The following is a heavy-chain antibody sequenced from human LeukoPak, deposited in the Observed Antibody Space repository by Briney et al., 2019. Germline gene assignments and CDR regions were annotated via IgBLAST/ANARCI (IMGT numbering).Heavy chain of an antibody. CDR3: ALHPYYGMDV. Sequence: SETLSLTCTVSGGSISDYYWSWIRQSPGKGLEWIGYIYHSGTTNYNPSLKSRVTISVDTSKNQFSLKLSSVNAADTAVYYCALHPYYGMDVWGKGTTVTFSS. CDR2: IYHSGTT. J-gene: IGHJ6*04. CDR1: GGSISDYY. V-gene: IGHV4-59*12.